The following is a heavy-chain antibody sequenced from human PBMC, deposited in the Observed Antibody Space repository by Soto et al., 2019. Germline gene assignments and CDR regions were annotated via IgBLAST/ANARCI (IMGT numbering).Heavy chain of an antibody. CDR1: GFTFSRYA. CDR3: AKVGGFDP. J-gene: IGHJ5*02. D-gene: IGHD4-17*01. CDR2: IGGDGEST. Sequence: EEQPLESGGGLVKPGGSLRLSCAASGFTFSRYAMSWVRQIPGKGLECVSAIGGDGESTHYADSVKGRFTISRDNSKNTLYLQLNSLRVEDTAVYYCAKVGGFDPWGQGTLVTVSS. V-gene: IGHV3-23*01.